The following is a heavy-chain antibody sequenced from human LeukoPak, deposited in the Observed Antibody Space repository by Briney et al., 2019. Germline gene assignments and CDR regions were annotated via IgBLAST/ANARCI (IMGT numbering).Heavy chain of an antibody. Sequence: GASVKVSCKASGGTFSSYAISWVRQAPGQGLEWMGRIILILGIANYAQKFQGRVTITADKSTSTAYMELSSLRSEDTAVYYCASGEYCSGGSCYESFDYWGQGTLVTVSS. D-gene: IGHD2-15*01. CDR2: IILILGIA. V-gene: IGHV1-69*04. J-gene: IGHJ4*02. CDR3: ASGEYCSGGSCYESFDY. CDR1: GGTFSSYA.